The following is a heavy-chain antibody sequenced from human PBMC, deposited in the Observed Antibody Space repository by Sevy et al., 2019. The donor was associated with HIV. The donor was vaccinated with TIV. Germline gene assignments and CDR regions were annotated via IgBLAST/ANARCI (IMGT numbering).Heavy chain of an antibody. CDR3: AREAVAGRAVPWKADYYYAGMDV. Sequence: GRSLRLSCVASGFTFSDYWMTWVRQAPGKGLEWVANIKQDGNEKYYMDSAKGRFTISRDNAKNSVYLQVNSLRAEDTAVYYCAREAVAGRAVPWKADYYYAGMDVWGQGTTVTVSS. D-gene: IGHD6-19*01. V-gene: IGHV3-7*01. CDR1: GFTFSDYW. J-gene: IGHJ6*02. CDR2: IKQDGNEK.